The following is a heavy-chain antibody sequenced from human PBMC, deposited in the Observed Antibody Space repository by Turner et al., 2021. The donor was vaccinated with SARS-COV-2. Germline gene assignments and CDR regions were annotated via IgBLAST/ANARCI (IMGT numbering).Heavy chain of an antibody. CDR2: ISGGGGST. J-gene: IGHJ6*02. CDR1: GLTFSTYA. V-gene: IGHV3-23*01. Sequence: DVQLLESGGGLVQPGGSLRLTRAASGLTFSTYAMSWVRQAPGKGLEWVSAISGGGGSTYYADSVKGRFTISRDNSKNTLYLQMNSLRAEDTAVYHCAKRSSSSSSYYYGMDVWGQGTTVTVSS. D-gene: IGHD6-6*01. CDR3: AKRSSSSSSYYYGMDV.